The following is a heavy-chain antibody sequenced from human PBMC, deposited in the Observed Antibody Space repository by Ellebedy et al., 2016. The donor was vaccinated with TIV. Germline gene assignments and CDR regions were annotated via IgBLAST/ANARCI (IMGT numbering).Heavy chain of an antibody. CDR3: ARDPYGDYADY. V-gene: IGHV3-30*03. Sequence: GGSLRLSXAASGFTFSSYWMNWVRQAPGKRPEWVAVISYDGSNKYYADSVKGRFTISRDNSKNTLYLQMNSLRAEDTAVYYCARDPYGDYADYWGQGTLVTVSS. J-gene: IGHJ4*02. CDR1: GFTFSSYW. D-gene: IGHD4-17*01. CDR2: ISYDGSNK.